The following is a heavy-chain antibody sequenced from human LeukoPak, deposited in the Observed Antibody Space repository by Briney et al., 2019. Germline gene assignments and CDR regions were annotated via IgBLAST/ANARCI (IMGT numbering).Heavy chain of an antibody. CDR2: ISSNGGST. Sequence: PGGSLRLSCSASGFTFSSYAMHWVRQAPGKGLEYVSAISSNGGSTYYADSVKGRFTISRDNSKNTLYLQMSSLRAEDTAVYYCARDMGYDFWSGPPSYAFDIWGQGTMVTVSS. V-gene: IGHV3-64D*06. J-gene: IGHJ3*02. D-gene: IGHD3-3*01. CDR1: GFTFSSYA. CDR3: ARDMGYDFWSGPPSYAFDI.